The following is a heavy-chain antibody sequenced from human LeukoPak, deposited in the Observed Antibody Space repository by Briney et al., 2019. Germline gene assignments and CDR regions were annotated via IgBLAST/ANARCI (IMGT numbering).Heavy chain of an antibody. CDR1: GGSISSNHW. CDR2: IYHSGST. Sequence: SGTLSLTCAVSGGSISSNHWWTWVRQPPGKGLEWIGEIYHSGSTNQNPSLKSRLTISVDKSKNQFSLKLSSVTAEDTAVYYCASWPVGSGSKVDYWGQGTLVTVSS. V-gene: IGHV4-4*02. D-gene: IGHD3-10*01. CDR3: ASWPVGSGSKVDY. J-gene: IGHJ4*02.